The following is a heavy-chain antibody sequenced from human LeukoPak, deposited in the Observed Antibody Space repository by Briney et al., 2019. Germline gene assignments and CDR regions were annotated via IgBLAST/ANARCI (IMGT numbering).Heavy chain of an antibody. Sequence: KSSETLSLTCTVSGDSVTSGGFYRAWLRQPPGRGLEWIATVYYTGSTYYNPSLNSRVTISIDTSKNHFSLKLRSVVAPDTAVYYCARHSGSGSLSRPFDPWGQGTLVTVSS. J-gene: IGHJ5*02. V-gene: IGHV4-39*02. D-gene: IGHD3-10*01. CDR2: VYYTGST. CDR3: ARHSGSGSLSRPFDP. CDR1: GDSVTSGGFY.